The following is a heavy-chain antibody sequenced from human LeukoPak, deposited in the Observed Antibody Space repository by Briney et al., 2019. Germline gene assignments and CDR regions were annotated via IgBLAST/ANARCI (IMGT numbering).Heavy chain of an antibody. D-gene: IGHD1-1*01. Sequence: GASVKVSCKASGYTFTSYAMNWVRQAPGQGLEWMGWINPNSGGTNYVQKFQGWVTMTRDTSISTAYMELNSLRSDDTAVYYCARDRAGTTSSFDYWGQGTLVTVSS. CDR3: ARDRAGTTSSFDY. CDR2: INPNSGGT. V-gene: IGHV1-2*04. CDR1: GYTFTSYA. J-gene: IGHJ4*02.